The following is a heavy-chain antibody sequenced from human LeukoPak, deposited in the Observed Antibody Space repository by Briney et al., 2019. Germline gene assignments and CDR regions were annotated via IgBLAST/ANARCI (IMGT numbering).Heavy chain of an antibody. CDR1: GFTFTSYT. Sequence: GGSLRLSCAASGFTFTSYTMNWVRQAPGKGLEWVSSISSSSSYIYYADSLKGRFTISRDNAKNSLYLQMNSLRAEDTAVYYCARRTATIGHAFDTWGQGTMVTVSS. D-gene: IGHD5-24*01. CDR3: ARRTATIGHAFDT. CDR2: ISSSSSYI. J-gene: IGHJ3*02. V-gene: IGHV3-21*01.